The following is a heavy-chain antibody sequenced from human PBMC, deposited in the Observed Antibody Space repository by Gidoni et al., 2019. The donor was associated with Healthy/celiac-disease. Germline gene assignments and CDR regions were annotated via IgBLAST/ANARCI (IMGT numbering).Heavy chain of an antibody. CDR2: ISSSSSYI. V-gene: IGHV3-21*01. J-gene: IGHJ4*02. D-gene: IGHD3-10*01. CDR1: GFTFSSYS. Sequence: EVQLVESGGGLVKPGGSLRLSCAAAGFTFSSYSMNWVRQSPGQGLECVSSISSSSSYIYYADSVKGRFTISRDNAKNSLYLQMNSLRAEDTAVYYCAREEFGTFDYWGQGTLVTVSS. CDR3: AREEFGTFDY.